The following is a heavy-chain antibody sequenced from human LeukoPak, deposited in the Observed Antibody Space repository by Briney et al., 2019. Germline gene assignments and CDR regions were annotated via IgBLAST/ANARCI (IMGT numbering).Heavy chain of an antibody. V-gene: IGHV1-69*06. CDR2: IIPIFGTA. CDR1: GGTFSSYA. D-gene: IGHD3-10*01. J-gene: IGHJ6*03. CDR3: ATPVPHGSDPSLYYYYMDV. Sequence: SVKVSCKASGGTFSSYAISWVRQAPGQGLEWMGGIIPIFGTANYAQKFQGRVTITADKSTSTAYMELSSLRSEDTAVYYCATPVPHGSDPSLYYYYMDVWGKGTTVTISS.